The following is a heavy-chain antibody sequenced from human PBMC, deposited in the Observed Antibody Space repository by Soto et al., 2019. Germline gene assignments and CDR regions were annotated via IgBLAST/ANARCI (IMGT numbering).Heavy chain of an antibody. CDR2: ISGSGGST. D-gene: IGHD3-9*01. V-gene: IGHV3-23*01. CDR1: GFTFSSYA. Sequence: PGGSLRLSCAASGFTFSSYAMSWVRQAPGKGLEWVSAISGSGGSTYYADSVKGRFTISRDNSKNTLYLQMNSLRAEDTAVYYCAKDRRGLRYFDWSSTYSYYGMDVWGQGTTVTVSS. CDR3: AKDRRGLRYFDWSSTYSYYGMDV. J-gene: IGHJ6*02.